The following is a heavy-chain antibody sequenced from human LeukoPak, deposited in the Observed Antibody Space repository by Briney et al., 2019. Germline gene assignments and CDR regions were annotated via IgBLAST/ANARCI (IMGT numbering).Heavy chain of an antibody. Sequence: GGSLRLSCAASGFTFSSYAMSWVRQAPGKGLEWVSVIYSGGSTYYADSVKGRFTISRDNSKNTLYLQMNSLRAEDTAVYYCAYGPSFDPWGQGTLVTVSS. J-gene: IGHJ5*02. V-gene: IGHV3-23*03. CDR1: GFTFSSYA. D-gene: IGHD3-10*01. CDR3: AYGPSFDP. CDR2: IYSGGST.